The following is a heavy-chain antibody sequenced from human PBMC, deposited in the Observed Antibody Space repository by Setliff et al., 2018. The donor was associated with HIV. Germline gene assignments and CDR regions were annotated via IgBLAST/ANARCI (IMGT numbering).Heavy chain of an antibody. CDR1: GYTFTNYA. CDR2: ISDGNGNT. V-gene: IGHV1-3*01. CDR3: ARIFLRGLQYGGLDI. Sequence: GASVKVSCKASGYTFTNYAIHWVRQAPGLGLEWMGWISDGNGNTKYSQNFQGRVTITRDTSSTTSYMELSGLKSEDTAVYYCARIFLRGLQYGGLDIWGQGTLVTVSS. J-gene: IGHJ3*02. D-gene: IGHD4-4*01.